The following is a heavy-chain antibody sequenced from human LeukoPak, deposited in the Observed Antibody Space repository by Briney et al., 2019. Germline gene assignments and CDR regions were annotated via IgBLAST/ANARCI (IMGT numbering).Heavy chain of an antibody. V-gene: IGHV1-69*04. CDR2: IIPILGIA. J-gene: IGHJ4*02. Sequence: GASVKVSCKASGGTFSSYAISWVRQAPGQGLEWMGRIIPILGIANYAQKFQGRVTITADKSTSTAYMELSSLRSEDTAVYYCARSTSTVVTLCHYWGQGTLVTVSS. CDR1: GGTFSSYA. D-gene: IGHD4-23*01. CDR3: ARSTSTVVTLCHY.